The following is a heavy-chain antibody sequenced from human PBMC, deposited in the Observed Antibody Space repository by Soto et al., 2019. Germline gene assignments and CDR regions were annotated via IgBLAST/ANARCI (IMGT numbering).Heavy chain of an antibody. J-gene: IGHJ4*02. V-gene: IGHV3-23*01. CDR3: ASTPHPYDYVWGSYPD. Sequence: LRLSCAASGFTFSSYAMSWVRQAPGKGLEWVSAISGSGGSTYYADSVEGRFTISRDNSKNTLYLQMNSLRAEDTAVYYCASTPHPYDYVWGSYPDWGQGTLVTVSS. CDR2: ISGSGGST. D-gene: IGHD3-16*01. CDR1: GFTFSSYA.